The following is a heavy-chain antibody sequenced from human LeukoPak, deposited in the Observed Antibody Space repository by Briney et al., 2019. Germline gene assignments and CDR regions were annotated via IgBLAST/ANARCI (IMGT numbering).Heavy chain of an antibody. CDR1: GFTFSNNW. D-gene: IGHD6-19*01. Sequence: LSGGSLRLSCAASGFTFSNNWMSWVRQAPGKGLECVANIKKDGSEKYYINSVKGRFTISRDNAKNSLYLQMNSLRAEDMALYYCAKGSSGWYSNFDYWGQGTLVTVSS. J-gene: IGHJ4*02. CDR2: IKKDGSEK. CDR3: AKGSSGWYSNFDY. V-gene: IGHV3-7*03.